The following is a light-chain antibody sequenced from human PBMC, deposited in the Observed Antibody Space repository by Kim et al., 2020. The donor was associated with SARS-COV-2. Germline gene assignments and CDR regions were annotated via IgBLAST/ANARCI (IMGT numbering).Light chain of an antibody. CDR1: RGSIATNY. J-gene: IGLJ3*02. CDR3: QSFDSSNLV. V-gene: IGLV6-57*03. Sequence: GKTGTSTCTRSRGSIATNYVQWYQQRPGSVPTTVIYENNQRPSGVPDRFSGSVDSSSNSASLTISGLKTEDEADYYCQSFDSSNLVFGGGTQLTVL. CDR2: ENN.